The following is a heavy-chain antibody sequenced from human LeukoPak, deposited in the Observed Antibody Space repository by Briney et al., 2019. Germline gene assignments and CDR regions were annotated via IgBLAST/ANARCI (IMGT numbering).Heavy chain of an antibody. CDR1: GFSFSGYW. D-gene: IGHD3-9*01. Sequence: RGSLRLSCTASGFSFSGYWMSWVRQAPGKGLEWVATINQDGSAQYYVDSVKGQFTISRDNAKNSLYLQMNSLRVEDTAVYYCARDSESWTETGPRFDYWGQGTLVTVSS. V-gene: IGHV3-7*01. CDR3: ARDSESWTETGPRFDY. CDR2: INQDGSAQ. J-gene: IGHJ4*02.